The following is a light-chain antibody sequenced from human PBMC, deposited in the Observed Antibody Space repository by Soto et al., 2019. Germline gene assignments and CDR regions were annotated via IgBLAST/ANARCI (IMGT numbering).Light chain of an antibody. Sequence: DIVMTQSPATLSLSPGERATLSFRAIQSISTYLAWYQQKPGQTPRLLIYHASNRATGIPARFSGSGSGTDFTLTISSLEPEDFAVYYCQHRNNWLPFGGGTKVDIK. CDR1: QSISTY. V-gene: IGKV3-11*01. J-gene: IGKJ4*01. CDR2: HAS. CDR3: QHRNNWLP.